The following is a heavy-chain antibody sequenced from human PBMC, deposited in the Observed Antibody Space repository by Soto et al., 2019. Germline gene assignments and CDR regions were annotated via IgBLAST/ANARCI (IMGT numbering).Heavy chain of an antibody. CDR3: AKDSIAGRPDYNYGMDV. D-gene: IGHD6-6*01. V-gene: IGHV3-30*18. J-gene: IGHJ6*02. CDR2: ISYDGSNK. Sequence: QVQLVESGGGVVQPGRSLRLSCAASGFTFSRSGMHWVRQAPGKGLEWVAVISYDGSNKYYADSVKGRFTISRDNSKNXXFLQMKSMRAEDTAVYFCAKDSIAGRPDYNYGMDVWGQGTTVTVSS. CDR1: GFTFSRSG.